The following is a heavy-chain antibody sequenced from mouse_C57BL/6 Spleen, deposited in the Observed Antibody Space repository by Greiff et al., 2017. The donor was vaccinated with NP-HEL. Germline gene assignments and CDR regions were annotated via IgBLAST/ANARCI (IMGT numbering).Heavy chain of an antibody. D-gene: IGHD1-1*01. CDR3: ARENDYDFYAMDY. Sequence: EVQRVESGGGLVKPGGSLKLSCAASGFTFSSYAMSWVRQTPEKRLEWVATLSDGGSYTYYPDNVKGRFTISRDNAKNNLYLQMSHLKSEDTAMYYCARENDYDFYAMDYWGQGTSVTVSS. CDR1: GFTFSSYA. CDR2: LSDGGSYT. J-gene: IGHJ4*01. V-gene: IGHV5-4*01.